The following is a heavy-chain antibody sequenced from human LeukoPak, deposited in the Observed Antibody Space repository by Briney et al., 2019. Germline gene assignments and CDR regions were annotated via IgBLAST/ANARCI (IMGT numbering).Heavy chain of an antibody. CDR1: GGSFSGYY. CDR3: ARGLITMVRGVRAFAPSMDV. CDR2: INHSGST. J-gene: IGHJ6*02. D-gene: IGHD3-10*01. V-gene: IGHV4-34*01. Sequence: SETLSLTCAVYGGSFSGYYWSWIRQPPGKGLEWIGEINHSGSTNYNPSLKSRVTISVDTSKNQFSLKLSSVTAADTAVYYCARGLITMVRGVRAFAPSMDVWGQGTTVTVSS.